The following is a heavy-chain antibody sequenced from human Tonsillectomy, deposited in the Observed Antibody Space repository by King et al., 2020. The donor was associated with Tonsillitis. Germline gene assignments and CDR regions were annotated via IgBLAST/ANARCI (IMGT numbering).Heavy chain of an antibody. J-gene: IGHJ3*02. CDR1: GYTFTNFG. CDR2: ITVNNGNT. D-gene: IGHD3-22*01. Sequence: VQLVESGVEVKKPGASVKVSCKASGYTFTNFGINWVRQAPGQGLEWMGRITVNNGNTKYAQQFQGRVSMTTDTSTSTAYMELRNLRSDDTAVYYCARDKDFYDSSGYYRAFDIWGQGTMVTVSS. V-gene: IGHV1-18*01. CDR3: ARDKDFYDSSGYYRAFDI.